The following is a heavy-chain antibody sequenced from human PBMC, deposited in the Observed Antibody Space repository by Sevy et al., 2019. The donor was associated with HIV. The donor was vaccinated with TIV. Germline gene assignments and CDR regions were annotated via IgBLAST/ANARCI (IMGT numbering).Heavy chain of an antibody. V-gene: IGHV3-15*01. D-gene: IGHD3-16*01. CDR3: ITGGSVFQY. J-gene: IGHJ1*01. CDR2: VKSKTDGGTT. Sequence: GGSLRLSCAASGFTCSNAWMSWVRQAPGKGLEWVDHVKSKTDGGTTDYPAPVGGRFTISRDYSKNTLYLQMSSLKTEDTAVYHCITGGSVFQYWGKGTLVTVSS. CDR1: GFTCSNAW.